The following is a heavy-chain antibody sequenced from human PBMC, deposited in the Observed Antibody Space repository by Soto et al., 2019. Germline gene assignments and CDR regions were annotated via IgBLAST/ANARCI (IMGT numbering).Heavy chain of an antibody. CDR3: AKDYNEVQSPILFDS. J-gene: IGHJ4*02. CDR1: GGSISSYY. V-gene: IGHV4-59*12. Sequence: SETLSLTCTVSGGSISSYYWSWIRQPPGKGLEWIGYIYYSGSTNYNPSLKSRVTISVDTSKNQFSLKLSSVTAADTAVYYCAKDYNEVQSPILFDSWGPGTLVTVSS. CDR2: IYYSGST. D-gene: IGHD1-1*01.